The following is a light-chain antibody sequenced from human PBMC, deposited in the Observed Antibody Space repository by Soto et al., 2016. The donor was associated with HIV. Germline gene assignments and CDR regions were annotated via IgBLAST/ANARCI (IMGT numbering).Light chain of an antibody. J-gene: IGLJ3*02. CDR3: QSADSSDTSWV. CDR1: ALPKQY. Sequence: SYELTQPPSVSVSPGQTVRITCSGDALPKQYAYWYQQKPGQAPVLVIYKDSERPSGIPERFSASSSGTTVTLTISGVQAEDEADYYCQSADSSDTSWVFGGGTKADRP. V-gene: IGLV3-25*03. CDR2: KDS.